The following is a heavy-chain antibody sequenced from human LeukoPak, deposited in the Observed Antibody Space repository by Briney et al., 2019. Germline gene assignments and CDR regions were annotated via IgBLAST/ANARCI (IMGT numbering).Heavy chain of an antibody. V-gene: IGHV4-38-2*02. CDR3: AGESSGAFDI. CDR1: GYSISSGYY. J-gene: IGHJ3*02. CDR2: IYHSGRT. Sequence: PSETLSLTCTVSGYSISSGYYWGWIRQPPGKGLEWIGSIYHSGRTYYNPSLKSRITVSVDMSKHQFSLKVSSVTAADTAVYYCAGESSGAFDIWGQGTMVTVSS.